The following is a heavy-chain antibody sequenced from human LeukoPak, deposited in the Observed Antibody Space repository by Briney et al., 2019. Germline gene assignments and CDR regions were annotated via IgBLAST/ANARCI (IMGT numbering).Heavy chain of an antibody. V-gene: IGHV1-2*02. CDR2: IDPNNGAT. CDR3: ARDRLTFDY. J-gene: IGHJ4*02. CDR1: GYTFTDYD. Sequence: ASVKVSCKASGYTFTDYDMHWGWQAHGQGLELKGCIDPNNGATKYAQKFQGRVTMTSDTSISTAYMELRRLRSDDTALYYCARDRLTFDYWGQGTLITVSS. D-gene: IGHD6-6*01.